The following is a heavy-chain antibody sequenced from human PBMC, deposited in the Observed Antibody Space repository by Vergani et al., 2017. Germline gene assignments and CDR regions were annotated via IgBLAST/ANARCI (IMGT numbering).Heavy chain of an antibody. D-gene: IGHD1-1*01. CDR1: GFPFSDSG. CDR3: ARDFLTRVTTLDYYYMGV. CDR2: ISYDGNKK. V-gene: IGHV3-30*03. Sequence: VQLVESGGGEVQPGRSLRLSCSAAGFPFSDSGVHWVRQAPGKGLEWVSGISYDGNKKNYADSVKGRFTISRDNSKNTLYLEMNALRAEDTAVYYCARDFLTRVTTLDYYYMGVWGKGTTVTVSS. J-gene: IGHJ6*03.